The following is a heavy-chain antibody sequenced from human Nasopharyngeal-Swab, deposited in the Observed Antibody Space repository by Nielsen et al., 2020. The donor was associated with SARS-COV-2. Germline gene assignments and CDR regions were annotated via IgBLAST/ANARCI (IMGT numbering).Heavy chain of an antibody. D-gene: IGHD3-10*01. CDR3: ALITMVRGVTAGQLDP. J-gene: IGHJ5*02. CDR2: IIPIFGTA. Sequence: WVRQAPGQRLEWMGGIIPIFGTANYAQKFQGRVTITADESTSTAYMELSSLRSEDTAVYYCALITMVRGVTAGQLDPWGQGTLVTVSS. V-gene: IGHV1-69*01.